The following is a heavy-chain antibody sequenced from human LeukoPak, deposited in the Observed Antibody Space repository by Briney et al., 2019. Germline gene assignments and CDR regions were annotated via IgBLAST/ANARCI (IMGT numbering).Heavy chain of an antibody. J-gene: IGHJ1*01. D-gene: IGHD6-19*01. Sequence: GESLKISCKGSGYSFTNYWIGWVRQMPGKGLEWMGIIYPGVSATRYSPSFQGQVTMSADKSISTAYLQWGSLKASDTAMYYCARVSSGFQHWGQGTLVTVSS. CDR2: IYPGVSAT. CDR1: GYSFTNYW. CDR3: ARVSSGFQH. V-gene: IGHV5-51*01.